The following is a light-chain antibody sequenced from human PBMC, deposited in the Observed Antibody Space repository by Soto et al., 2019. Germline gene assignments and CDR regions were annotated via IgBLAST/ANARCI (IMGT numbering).Light chain of an antibody. CDR3: QSYDSSLTTFV. V-gene: IGLV1-40*01. CDR1: SSNIGAEYD. Sequence: PPSVSGAPGQRVAISCTGSSSNIGAEYDVHWYQQLPGTAPKRLIYGDNNRPSGVPDRFSGSKSGTSASLAITGLQPEDEADYYCQSYDSSLTTFVFGTGTKVTVL. CDR2: GDN. J-gene: IGLJ1*01.